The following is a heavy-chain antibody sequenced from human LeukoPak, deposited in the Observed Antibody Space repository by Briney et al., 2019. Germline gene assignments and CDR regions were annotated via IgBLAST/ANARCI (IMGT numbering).Heavy chain of an antibody. CDR3: ARVNALAAGYFDY. V-gene: IGHV4-59*01. Sequence: SETLSLTCTVSGGSISSYYWSWIRQPPGKGLEWIGYIHYSGSTKYNPSLKSRVTISVDTSKNQFSLKLSSVTAADTALYYCARVNALAAGYFDYWGQGTLVTVSS. CDR1: GGSISSYY. D-gene: IGHD6-13*01. J-gene: IGHJ4*02. CDR2: IHYSGST.